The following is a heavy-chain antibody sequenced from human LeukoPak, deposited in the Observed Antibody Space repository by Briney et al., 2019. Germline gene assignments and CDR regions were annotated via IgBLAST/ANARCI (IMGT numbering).Heavy chain of an antibody. V-gene: IGHV4-59*08. D-gene: IGHD2-2*01. CDR3: ARRAIVVVPAAPYYYYYMDI. Sequence: SETLSLTCTVSGGSISSYYWSWIRQPPGKGLEWIGYIYYSGSTNYNPSLKSRVTISVDTSKNQFSLKLSSVTAADTAVYYCARRAIVVVPAAPYYYYYMDIWGKGTTVTVSS. CDR2: IYYSGST. J-gene: IGHJ6*03. CDR1: GGSISSYY.